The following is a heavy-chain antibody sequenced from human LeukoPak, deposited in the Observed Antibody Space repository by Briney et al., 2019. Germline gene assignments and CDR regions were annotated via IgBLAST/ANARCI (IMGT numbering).Heavy chain of an antibody. CDR1: GFTFSSYG. CDR3: ARDRGYYYDSSGYPLSDAFDI. J-gene: IGHJ3*02. Sequence: PGGSLRLSCAASGFTFSSYGMHWVRQAPGKGPECAAVIWYDGSNKYYADSVKGRFTISRDNSKNTLYLQMNSLRAEDTAVYYCARDRGYYYDSSGYPLSDAFDIWGQGTMVTVSS. V-gene: IGHV3-33*01. D-gene: IGHD3-22*01. CDR2: IWYDGSNK.